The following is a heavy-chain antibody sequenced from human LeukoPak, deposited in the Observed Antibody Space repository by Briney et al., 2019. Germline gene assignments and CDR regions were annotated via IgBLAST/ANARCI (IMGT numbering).Heavy chain of an antibody. CDR2: ISGSGGST. D-gene: IGHD3-10*01. V-gene: IGHV3-23*01. J-gene: IGHJ6*02. Sequence: GGSLRLSCAASGFTFSSYAISWVRQAPGKGLEWVSAISGSGGSTYYADSVKGRFTISRDNSKNTLYLQMNSLRAEDTAVYYCAKVYGSGYYYYYYGMDVWGQGTTVTVSS. CDR3: AKVYGSGYYYYYYGMDV. CDR1: GFTFSSYA.